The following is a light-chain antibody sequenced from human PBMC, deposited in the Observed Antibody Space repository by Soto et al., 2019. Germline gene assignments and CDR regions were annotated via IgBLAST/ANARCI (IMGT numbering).Light chain of an antibody. V-gene: IGKV1-5*01. CDR3: QEYTTYSRT. CDR1: QSISSW. Sequence: DIQMTQSPSTLSASVGDRVTITCRASQSISSWLAWYQQKPGKAPKVLIYDASTLESGVPSRFSGGGSGTEFTLTITCLQPDDFTTYYCQEYTTYSRTFGQRTKVEVK. J-gene: IGKJ1*01. CDR2: DAS.